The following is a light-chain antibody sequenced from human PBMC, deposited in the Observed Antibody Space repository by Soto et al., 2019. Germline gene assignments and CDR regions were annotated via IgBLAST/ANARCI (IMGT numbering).Light chain of an antibody. V-gene: IGLV2-14*01. CDR2: DVS. Sequence: QSALTQPASVSGSTGQSITISCTGTSSDDGGYNYVSWYQQHPGKAPKLMIYDVSNRPSGVSNRFSGSKSGNTASLTISGLQAEDEADYYCSSYTSSSTRIFGGGTKLTVL. CDR1: SSDDGGYNY. J-gene: IGLJ2*01. CDR3: SSYTSSSTRI.